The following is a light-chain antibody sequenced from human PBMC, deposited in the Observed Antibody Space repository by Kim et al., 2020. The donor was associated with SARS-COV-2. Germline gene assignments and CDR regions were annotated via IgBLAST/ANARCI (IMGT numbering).Light chain of an antibody. J-gene: IGLJ1*01. Sequence: QSALTQPASVSGSPGQSITISCTGTSSDVVTYNSVSWYQQHPGKAPKLMIYDVTNRPSGVSNRFSASKSGNTPSLTISGLQADDEADYYCSSYTGSTHVFGSGTKVTVL. V-gene: IGLV2-14*03. CDR2: DVT. CDR3: SSYTGSTHV. CDR1: SSDVVTYNS.